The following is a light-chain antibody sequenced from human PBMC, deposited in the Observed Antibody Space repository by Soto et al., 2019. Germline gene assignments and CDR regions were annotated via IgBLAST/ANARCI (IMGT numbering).Light chain of an antibody. J-gene: IGLJ1*01. CDR1: SGYSSYI. CDR2: LESSGSY. CDR3: EVWDSNTRV. V-gene: IGLV4-60*03. Sequence: PVLTQSSSASAYLGSSVKLTCTLSSGYSSYIITWHQQQPGKAPRYLMKLESSGSYNKESGVPDRFSGSSSGADRYLTISNLQSEDEADYYCEVWDSNTRVFGTGTKVTVL.